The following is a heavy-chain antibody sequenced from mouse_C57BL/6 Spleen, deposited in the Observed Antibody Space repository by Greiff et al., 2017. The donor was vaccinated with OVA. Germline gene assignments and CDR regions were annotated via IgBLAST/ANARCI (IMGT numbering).Heavy chain of an antibody. CDR2: IDPSDSET. CDR1: GYTFTSYW. J-gene: IGHJ4*01. D-gene: IGHD1-1*01. Sequence: QVQLQQPGAELVRPGSSVKLSCKASGYTFTSYWMHWVKQRPIQGLEWIGNIDPSDSETHYNQKFKDKATLTVDKSSSTAYMQRSSLTSEDSAVYNCARKDYGSRYDYAMDYWGQGTSVTVSS. V-gene: IGHV1-52*01. CDR3: ARKDYGSRYDYAMDY.